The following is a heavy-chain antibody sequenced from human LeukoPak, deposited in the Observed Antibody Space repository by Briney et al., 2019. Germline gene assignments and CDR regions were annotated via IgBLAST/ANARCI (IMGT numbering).Heavy chain of an antibody. CDR3: ARERDGYSYYFDY. CDR2: IIPILGIA. J-gene: IGHJ4*02. D-gene: IGHD5-24*01. CDR1: GGTFSSYA. V-gene: IGHV1-69*04. Sequence: ASVKVSCKASGGTFSSYAISWVRQAPGQGLEWMGRIIPILGIANYAQKFQGRVTITADKSTSTAYMELSSLRSEDTAVYYCARERDGYSYYFDYWGQGTLVTVSS.